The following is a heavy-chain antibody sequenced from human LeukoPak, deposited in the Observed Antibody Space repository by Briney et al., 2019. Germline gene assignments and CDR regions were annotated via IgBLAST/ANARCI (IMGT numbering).Heavy chain of an antibody. V-gene: IGHV4-34*01. Sequence: PSETLSLTCAVYRGSFSGYYWSWIRQPPGKGLEWIGEINHSGSTNYNPSLKSRITISVDTSKNQFSLKLSSVTAADTAVYYCAKMVDTAMVGGLYFDYWGQGTLVTVSS. CDR2: INHSGST. CDR3: AKMVDTAMVGGLYFDY. J-gene: IGHJ4*02. CDR1: RGSFSGYY. D-gene: IGHD5-18*01.